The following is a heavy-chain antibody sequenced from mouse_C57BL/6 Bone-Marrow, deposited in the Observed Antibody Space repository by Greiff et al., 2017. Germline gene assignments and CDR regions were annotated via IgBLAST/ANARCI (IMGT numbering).Heavy chain of an antibody. CDR1: GFTFSSYG. J-gene: IGHJ2*01. V-gene: IGHV5-6*01. D-gene: IGHD4-1*01. Sequence: EVHLVESVGDLVKPGGSLKLSCAASGFTFSSYGMSCVRQTPDKRLEWVATISSGGSYTYYPDSVKGRFTISRDNAKNTLYLQMSSLKSEDTAMYYCARRLAYYFDYWGQGTTLTVSS. CDR3: ARRLAYYFDY. CDR2: ISSGGSYT.